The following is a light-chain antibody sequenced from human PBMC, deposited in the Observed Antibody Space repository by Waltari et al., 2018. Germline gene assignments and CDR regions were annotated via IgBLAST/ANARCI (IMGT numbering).Light chain of an antibody. CDR3: QQYYSTPRT. J-gene: IGKJ1*01. V-gene: IGKV4-1*01. CDR2: WAS. Sequence: DIVMTQSPDSLAVSLGERAPINCKSSQSVLYSSNHKNYLAWYQQKPGQPPKLLIYWASTRESGVPDRFNGSGSGTDFTLTISSLQAEDVAVYYCQQYYSTPRTFGQGTRVEIK. CDR1: QSVLYSSNHKNY.